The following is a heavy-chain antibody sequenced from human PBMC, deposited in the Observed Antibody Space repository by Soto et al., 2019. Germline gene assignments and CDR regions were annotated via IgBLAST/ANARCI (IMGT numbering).Heavy chain of an antibody. CDR1: GYSISSGNS. CDR3: RSSSSCYDESCVDV. J-gene: IGHJ6*02. D-gene: IGHD2-2*01. Sequence: SETLSLTCAVSGYSISSGNSWAWIRQPPGRGLEWIGSLYHIGSTHYNTSLKSRVTKSVDTSKNHFSLELSSATAADTAIYYCRSSSSCYDESCVDVWGQGTMVTVSS. V-gene: IGHV4-38-2*01. CDR2: LYHIGST.